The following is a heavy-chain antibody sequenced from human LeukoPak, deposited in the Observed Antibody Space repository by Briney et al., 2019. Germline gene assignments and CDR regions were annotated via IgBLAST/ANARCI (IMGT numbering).Heavy chain of an antibody. D-gene: IGHD3-10*01. Sequence: GGSLRLSCAASGFSFSGYWMTWVRQAPGKGLEWVANIKEDGSEKYYADFVKGRFTISRDNAKNSLDLQMNSLRAEDTAVYYCARRGSADYWGQGTLVTVSS. CDR1: GFSFSGYW. CDR3: ARRGSADY. V-gene: IGHV3-7*03. J-gene: IGHJ4*02. CDR2: IKEDGSEK.